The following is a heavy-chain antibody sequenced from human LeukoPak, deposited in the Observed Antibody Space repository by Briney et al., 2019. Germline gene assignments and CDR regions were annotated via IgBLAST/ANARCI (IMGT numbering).Heavy chain of an antibody. CDR2: VIPIFGTA. V-gene: IGHV1-69*01. Sequence: ASVKVSCKASGGTFSSYAISWVRQAPGQGLEWMGGVIPIFGTANYAQKFQGRVTITADESTSTAYMELSSLRSEDTAVYYCARDRQQLVLSPWGQGTLVTVSS. CDR3: ARDRQQLVLSP. J-gene: IGHJ5*02. D-gene: IGHD6-13*01. CDR1: GGTFSSYA.